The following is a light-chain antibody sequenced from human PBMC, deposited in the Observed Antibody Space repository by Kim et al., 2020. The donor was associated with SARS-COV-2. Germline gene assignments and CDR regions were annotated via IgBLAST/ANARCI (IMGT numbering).Light chain of an antibody. CDR3: NSYTTSNTYV. J-gene: IGLJ1*01. CDR2: DVT. CDR1: PVDVSAYNH. V-gene: IGLV2-14*03. Sequence: QSFTDSCTCTPVDVSAYNHVSWYQQHPGKVPRLMIYDVTKRPSGVSSRFSGSKSGNTASLTISGLQAEDEADYYCNSYTTSNTYVFGTGTKVTVL.